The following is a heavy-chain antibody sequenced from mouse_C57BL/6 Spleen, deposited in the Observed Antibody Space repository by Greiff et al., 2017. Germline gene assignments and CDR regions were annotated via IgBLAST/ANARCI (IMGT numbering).Heavy chain of an antibody. V-gene: IGHV5-9*01. J-gene: IGHJ2*01. CDR1: GFTFSSYT. Sequence: EVKLVESGGGLVKPGGSLKLSCAASGFTFSSYTMSWVRQTPEKRLEWVATISGGGGNTYYPDSVKGRFTISRDNAKNTLYLHMSSLRSEDTALYYCARQESLYYYGSRWYYFDYWGQGTTLTVSS. CDR2: ISGGGGNT. CDR3: ARQESLYYYGSRWYYFDY. D-gene: IGHD1-1*01.